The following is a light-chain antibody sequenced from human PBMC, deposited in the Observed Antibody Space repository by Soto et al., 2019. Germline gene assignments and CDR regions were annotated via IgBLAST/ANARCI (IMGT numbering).Light chain of an antibody. CDR2: GAS. V-gene: IGKV3-15*01. CDR1: QSVSSN. Sequence: EIVMTQSPATLSVSPGERATLSCRASQSVSSNLAWYQQKPGQAPRLLIYGASARATDIPARFSGSGSGTDFTLTISSLQSEDFAVYYCQQYNNWLTFGGGTKVEIK. CDR3: QQYNNWLT. J-gene: IGKJ4*01.